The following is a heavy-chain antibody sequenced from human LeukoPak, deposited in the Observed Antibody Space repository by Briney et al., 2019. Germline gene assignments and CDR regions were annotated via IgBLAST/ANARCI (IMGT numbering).Heavy chain of an antibody. D-gene: IGHD5-12*01. J-gene: IGHJ3*02. CDR1: GYTFTHYG. Sequence: GRSLRLSCVISGYTFTHYGFHWVRQAPGKALEWVAYISYNGNNKYEDSVKGRFTISRDNSKNTLHLQMNGLRAEDTAVYYCARDPLDISRWANAFDIWGQGTTVIVSS. CDR3: ARDPLDISRWANAFDI. V-gene: IGHV3-30*03. CDR2: ISYNGNNK.